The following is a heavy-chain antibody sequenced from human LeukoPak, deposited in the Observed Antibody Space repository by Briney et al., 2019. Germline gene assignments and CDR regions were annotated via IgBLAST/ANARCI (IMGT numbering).Heavy chain of an antibody. CDR3: AREGSKPFGITMVRGVELNDY. Sequence: PGGSLRLSCAASGFTFDDYGMSWVRQAPGKGLEWVSGINWNGGSTGYADSVKGRFTISRDNAKNSLYLQMNSLRAEDTAVYYCAREGSKPFGITMVRGVELNDYWGQGTLVTVSS. V-gene: IGHV3-20*04. CDR1: GFTFDDYG. D-gene: IGHD3-10*01. CDR2: INWNGGST. J-gene: IGHJ4*02.